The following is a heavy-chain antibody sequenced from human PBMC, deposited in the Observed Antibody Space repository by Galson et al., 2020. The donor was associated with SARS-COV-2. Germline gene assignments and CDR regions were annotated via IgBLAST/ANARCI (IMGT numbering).Heavy chain of an antibody. D-gene: IGHD1-26*01. J-gene: IGHJ5*02. CDR2: FDPEDGET. CDR1: GYTLIELS. CDR3: ATSSPIGETNWFDP. Sequence: ASVKVSCKVSGYTLIELSMHWVRQAPGKGLEWMGGFDPEDGETIYAQKFQGRVTMTEDTSTDTAYMELSSLRSEDTAVYYCATSSPIGETNWFDPWGQGTLVTVSS. V-gene: IGHV1-24*01.